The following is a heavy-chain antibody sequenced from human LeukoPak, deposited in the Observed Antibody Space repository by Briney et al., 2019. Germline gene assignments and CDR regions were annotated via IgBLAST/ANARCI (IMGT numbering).Heavy chain of an antibody. CDR3: ARGGSSGWYPNDY. D-gene: IGHD6-19*01. J-gene: IGHJ4*02. CDR2: INPNSGGT. CDR1: GYTFTGYC. Sequence: ASVKVSCKASGYTFTGYCMHWVRQAPGQGLEWMGWINPNSGGTNYAQKFQGRVTMTRDTSISTAYMGLSRLRSDDTAVYYCARGGSSGWYPNDYWGQGTLVTVSS. V-gene: IGHV1-2*02.